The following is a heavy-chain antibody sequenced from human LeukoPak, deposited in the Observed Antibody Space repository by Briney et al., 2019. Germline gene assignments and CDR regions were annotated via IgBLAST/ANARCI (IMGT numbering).Heavy chain of an antibody. CDR2: VSGNGGRT. CDR3: AKGVSGHYDILTGNDY. V-gene: IGHV3-23*01. D-gene: IGHD3-9*01. J-gene: IGHJ4*02. Sequence: PGGSLRLSCAASGFTFSSYAMNWVRQVPGKGLEWVSGVSGNGGRTDYADSVKGRFTISRDNSKNGLFLQMNSLRAEDTAIYYCAKGVSGHYDILTGNDYWGQGTLVTVSS. CDR1: GFTFSSYA.